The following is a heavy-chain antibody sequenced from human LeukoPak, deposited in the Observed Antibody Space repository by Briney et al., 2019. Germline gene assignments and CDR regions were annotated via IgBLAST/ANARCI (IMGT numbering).Heavy chain of an antibody. J-gene: IGHJ5*02. Sequence: SETLSLTCTVSGGSISSSSYYWGWIRQPPGKGLEWIGYIYYSGSTNYNPSLKSRVTISVDTSKNQFSLKLSSVTAADTAVYYCARDRSVGYCSGGSCYWFDPWGQGTLVTVSS. CDR3: ARDRSVGYCSGGSCYWFDP. V-gene: IGHV4-61*01. D-gene: IGHD2-15*01. CDR1: GGSISSSSYY. CDR2: IYYSGST.